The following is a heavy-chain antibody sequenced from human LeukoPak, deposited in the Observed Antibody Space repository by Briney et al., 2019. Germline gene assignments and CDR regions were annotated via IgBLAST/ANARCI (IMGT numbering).Heavy chain of an antibody. CDR1: GFTFSSYS. J-gene: IGHJ3*02. D-gene: IGHD5-18*01. CDR2: ISSSSSYI. Sequence: GGSLRLSCAASGFTFSSYSMNWVRQAPGKGLEWVSSISSSSSYIYYADSVKGRFTISRDNAKNSLYLQMNSLRAEDTAVYYCARDFFTVDTAMVGAFDIWGQGTMATVSS. CDR3: ARDFFTVDTAMVGAFDI. V-gene: IGHV3-21*01.